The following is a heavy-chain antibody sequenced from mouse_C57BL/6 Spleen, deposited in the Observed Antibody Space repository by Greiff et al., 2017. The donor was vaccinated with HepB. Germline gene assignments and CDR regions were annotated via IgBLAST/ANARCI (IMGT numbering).Heavy chain of an antibody. D-gene: IGHD1-1*01. CDR2: FYPGSGSI. CDR3: ARPLHYYGSSYNYAMDY. CDR1: GYTFTEYT. V-gene: IGHV1-62-2*01. J-gene: IGHJ4*01. Sequence: VQLQQSGAELVKPGASVKLSCKASGYTFTEYTIHWVKQRSGQGLEWIGWFYPGSGSIKYNEKFKDKATLTADKSSSTVYMELSRLTSEDSAVYFCARPLHYYGSSYNYAMDYWGQGTSVTVSS.